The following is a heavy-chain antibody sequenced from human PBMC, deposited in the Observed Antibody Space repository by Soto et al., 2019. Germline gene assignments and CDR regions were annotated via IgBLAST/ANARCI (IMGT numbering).Heavy chain of an antibody. CDR2: IDYSGHS. D-gene: IGHD7-27*01. CDR1: GGAFRSDDYY. CDR3: ARDDQAHWGSGFDY. Sequence: SETLSLTCTVSGGAFRSDDYYLNWVRQPPGKGLEWIGYIDYSGHSYYNPSLKSRVTISVDTTKKQFSLRLSSVTAADTAVYYCARDDQAHWGSGFDYWGQGTLVTVSS. V-gene: IGHV4-30-4*01. J-gene: IGHJ4*02.